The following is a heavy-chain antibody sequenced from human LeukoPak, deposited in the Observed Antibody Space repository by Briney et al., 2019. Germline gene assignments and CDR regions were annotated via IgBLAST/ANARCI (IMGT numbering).Heavy chain of an antibody. CDR3: ARADRLHGGPYLIGP. CDR2: INPNSGGT. Sequence: ASVKVSCNTSGYSFTDYYMHWVRQAPGQGLESMGWINPNSGGTSAAQKFQGRVTMTRDTSITTVYMEVSWLTSDDTAIYYCARADRLHGGPYLIGPWGQGTLVTVSS. D-gene: IGHD2-21*01. CDR1: GYSFTDYY. J-gene: IGHJ5*02. V-gene: IGHV1-2*02.